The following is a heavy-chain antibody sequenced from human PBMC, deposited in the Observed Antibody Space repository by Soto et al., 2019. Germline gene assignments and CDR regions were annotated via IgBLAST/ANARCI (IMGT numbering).Heavy chain of an antibody. Sequence: SLTCTVSGGSISSRTYYWGWIRQPPGKGLEWIASIYYNGNDFYNPSLNSRVTISVDTSNNQFSLKLRSVTAADTAVYYCARQTKDYYDTSGYYLNWGQGTLVTVSS. CDR3: ARQTKDYYDTSGYYLN. V-gene: IGHV4-39*01. CDR2: IYYNGND. D-gene: IGHD3-22*01. CDR1: GGSISSRTYY. J-gene: IGHJ4*02.